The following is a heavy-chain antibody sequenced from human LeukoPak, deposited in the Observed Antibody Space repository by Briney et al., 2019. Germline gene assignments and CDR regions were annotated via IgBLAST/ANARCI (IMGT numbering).Heavy chain of an antibody. CDR1: GFTFSSYS. CDR3: ARALLLARSTVTTRDRYFDY. CDR2: ISSSSSYI. J-gene: IGHJ4*02. D-gene: IGHD4-17*01. Sequence: GSLRLPCSASGFTFSSYSMNWVRQAPGKGLEWVPSISSSSSYIYYADSVKGRFTISRDNAKNSLYLQMNSLRAEDTAVYYCARALLLARSTVTTRDRYFDYWGQGTLVTVSS. V-gene: IGHV3-21*01.